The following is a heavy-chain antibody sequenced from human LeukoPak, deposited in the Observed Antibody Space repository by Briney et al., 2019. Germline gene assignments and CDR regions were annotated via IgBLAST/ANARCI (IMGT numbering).Heavy chain of an antibody. J-gene: IGHJ4*02. CDR3: AKDFLGYCSGGSCYQMIDY. CDR1: GFTFSSYG. Sequence: GGSLRLSCAASGFTFSSYGMHWVRQAPGKGLEWVAFIRYDGSNKYHADSVKGRFTISRDNSKNTLYLQMNSLGAEDTAVYYCAKDFLGYCSGGSCYQMIDYWGQGTLVTVSS. D-gene: IGHD2-15*01. CDR2: IRYDGSNK. V-gene: IGHV3-30*02.